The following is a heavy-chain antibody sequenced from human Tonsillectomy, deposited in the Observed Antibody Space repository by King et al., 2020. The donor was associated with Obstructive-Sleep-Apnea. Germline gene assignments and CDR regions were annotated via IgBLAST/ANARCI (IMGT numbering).Heavy chain of an antibody. J-gene: IGHJ4*02. D-gene: IGHD6-19*01. Sequence: EVQLVESGGGLVQPGGSLRLSCAASGFTFSSYTMAWVRQAPGRGLEWVSAMSGRSGDTYYADSVKGRFTLSRDNSENTLYLQMNSLRPEGTAVYYCSKTIIEVAGSFDHWGQGTLVTVSS. CDR2: MSGRSGDT. CDR1: GFTFSSYT. V-gene: IGHV3-23*04. CDR3: SKTIIEVAGSFDH.